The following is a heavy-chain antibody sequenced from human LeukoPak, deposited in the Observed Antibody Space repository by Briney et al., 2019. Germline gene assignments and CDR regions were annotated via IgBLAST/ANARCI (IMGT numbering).Heavy chain of an antibody. Sequence: AGSLTLSCAASGFTVSTYSMNWVRQAQGKGLEWVSSTSRNSRYIYYADSMRGRFTISRDNDKNSLYLQMNSLKAEDTAVYYCARLAYYYGSGSYGLDYWGQGTMVTVSS. CDR1: GFTVSTYS. CDR3: ARLAYYYGSGSYGLDY. CDR2: TSRNSRYI. D-gene: IGHD3-10*01. J-gene: IGHJ4*02. V-gene: IGHV3-21*06.